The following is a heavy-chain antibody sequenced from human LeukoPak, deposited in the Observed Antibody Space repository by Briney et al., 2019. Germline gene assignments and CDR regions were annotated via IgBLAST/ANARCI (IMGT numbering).Heavy chain of an antibody. Sequence: GGSLRLSCAASGFTVSSNYMSWVRQAPGKGLEWVANIKQDGSEKYYVDSVKGRFTISRDNAKNSLYLQMNSLRAEDTAVYYCARARRQGYSSSGYMDVWGKGTTVTVSS. V-gene: IGHV3-7*01. CDR3: ARARRQGYSSSGYMDV. D-gene: IGHD6-6*01. J-gene: IGHJ6*03. CDR1: GFTVSSNY. CDR2: IKQDGSEK.